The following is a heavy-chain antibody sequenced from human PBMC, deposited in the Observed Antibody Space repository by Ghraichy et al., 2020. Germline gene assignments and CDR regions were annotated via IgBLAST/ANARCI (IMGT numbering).Heavy chain of an antibody. V-gene: IGHV3-23*01. CDR3: AKVLSMSVLNLGWFGELSS. Sequence: GGSLRLSCAASGFTFSSYAMSWVRQAPGKGLEWVSAISGSGGSTYYADSVKGRFTISRDNSKNTLYLQMNSLRAEDTAVYYCAKVLSMSVLNLGWFGELSSWGQGTLVTVSS. D-gene: IGHD3-10*01. CDR2: ISGSGGST. J-gene: IGHJ4*02. CDR1: GFTFSSYA.